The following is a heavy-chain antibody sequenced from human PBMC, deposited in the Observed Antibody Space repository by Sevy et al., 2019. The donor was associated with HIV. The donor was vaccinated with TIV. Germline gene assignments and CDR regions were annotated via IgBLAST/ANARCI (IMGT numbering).Heavy chain of an antibody. V-gene: IGHV3-23*01. CDR1: GFTFSSYA. Sequence: GGSLRLSCAASGFTFSSYAMNWVRQAPGKGLEWVSGISGSGGSGDKTNYADSVKGRFNISRDDSKNSLYLKLNSLRAEDTAIYYCARKYDSSGYFDYWGQGTLVTVSS. CDR3: ARKYDSSGYFDY. CDR2: ISGSGGSGDKT. J-gene: IGHJ4*02. D-gene: IGHD3-22*01.